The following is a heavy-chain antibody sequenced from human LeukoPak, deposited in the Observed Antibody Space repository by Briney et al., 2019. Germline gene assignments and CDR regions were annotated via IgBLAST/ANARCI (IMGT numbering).Heavy chain of an antibody. Sequence: PGGSLRLSCAASGFTFSSYAMSWVRQAPGKGLEWVSAISGSGGSTYYADSVKGQFTISRDNSKNTLYLQMNSLRAEDTAVYYCARAKPKNMVRGLIMRRESRYYFDYWGQGTLVTVSS. V-gene: IGHV3-23*01. CDR2: ISGSGGST. CDR3: ARAKPKNMVRGLIMRRESRYYFDY. J-gene: IGHJ4*02. D-gene: IGHD3-10*01. CDR1: GFTFSSYA.